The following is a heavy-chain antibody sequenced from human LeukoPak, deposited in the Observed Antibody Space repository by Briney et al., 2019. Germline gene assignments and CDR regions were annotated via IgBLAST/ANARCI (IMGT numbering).Heavy chain of an antibody. CDR1: GFTFSSYA. D-gene: IGHD4-23*01. V-gene: IGHV3-64*01. CDR3: ASSYGSNKNPFEY. Sequence: GGSLRLSCAASGFTFSSYAMHWVRQAPGKGLEYVSAISSSGDSTYYANSVRGRFTISRDNSKNTLYLQMGSLGAEDTAVYYCASSYGSNKNPFEYWGQGTLVTVSS. CDR2: ISSSGDST. J-gene: IGHJ4*02.